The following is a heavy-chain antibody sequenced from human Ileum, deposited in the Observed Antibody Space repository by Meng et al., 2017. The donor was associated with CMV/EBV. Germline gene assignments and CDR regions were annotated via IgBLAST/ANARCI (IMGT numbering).Heavy chain of an antibody. CDR1: GLSFETWA. CDR3: VKDLLPGGCDL. D-gene: IGHD2/OR15-2a*01. J-gene: IGHJ4*02. CDR2: ISLDSDRK. Sequence: GGSLRLSCAAPGLSFETWAMHWVRQAPGKGLEWVSGISLDSDRKDYADSVKGRFTASRDTAKKSVYLQMDSLKPEDTALYFCVKDLLPGGCDLWGQGMLATVSS. V-gene: IGHV3-9*01.